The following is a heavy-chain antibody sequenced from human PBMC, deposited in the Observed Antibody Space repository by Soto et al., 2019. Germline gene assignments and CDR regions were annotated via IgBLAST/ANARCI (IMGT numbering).Heavy chain of an antibody. CDR3: ARESEDTAMVDDYYYYYMDV. CDR1: GFTFSSYS. V-gene: IGHV3-48*01. CDR2: ISSSSSTI. J-gene: IGHJ6*03. Sequence: GSLRLSCAASGFTFSSYSMNWVRQAPGKGLEWVSYISSSSSTIYYADSVKGRFTISRDNAKNSLYLQMNSLRAEDTAVYYCARESEDTAMVDDYYYYYMDVWGKGTTVTVSS. D-gene: IGHD5-18*01.